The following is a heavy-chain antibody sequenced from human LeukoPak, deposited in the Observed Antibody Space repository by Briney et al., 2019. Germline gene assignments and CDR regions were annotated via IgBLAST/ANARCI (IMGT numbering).Heavy chain of an antibody. V-gene: IGHV3-23*01. CDR3: AKGSTAFGSSWYGKAYYYMDV. D-gene: IGHD2-15*01. CDR2: ISGSGAGT. Sequence: GGSLRLSCAASGFTFSAYAMSWVRLAPGKGLEWVSGISGSGAGTYYADSVKGRFTISRDNSKNTLDLQMNSLRAGDTAVYYCAKGSTAFGSSWYGKAYYYMDVWGKGTTVTVSS. CDR1: GFTFSAYA. J-gene: IGHJ6*03.